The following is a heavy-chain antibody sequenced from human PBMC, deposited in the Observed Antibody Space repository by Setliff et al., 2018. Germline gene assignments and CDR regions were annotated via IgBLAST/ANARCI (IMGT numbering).Heavy chain of an antibody. CDR2: IYSSGST. J-gene: IGHJ1*01. V-gene: IGHV4-4*08. CDR3: ARGPRGYGSGSYYATEYFQH. D-gene: IGHD3-10*01. Sequence: LSLTCTVSGGSISSHYWSWIRQPPGKGLEWIGYIYSSGSTNYNPSLKSRVTISVDTSKNQFSLKLSSVTAADTAVYYCARGPRGYGSGSYYATEYFQHWGQGTLDTVSS. CDR1: GGSISSHY.